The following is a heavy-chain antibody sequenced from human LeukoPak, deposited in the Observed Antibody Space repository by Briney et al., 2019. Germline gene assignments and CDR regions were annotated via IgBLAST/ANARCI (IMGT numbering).Heavy chain of an antibody. J-gene: IGHJ4*02. CDR1: GFTFTNFV. V-gene: IGHV3-23*01. CDR3: AKYFRSGSYYHLDY. CDR2: VSGGGTTT. Sequence: PGGSLRLSCATSGFTFTNFVMTWVRQAPGKGLEWVSSVSGGGTTTFYADSVRGRFTISKDIPNNTVFLHMNSLRVEDTAVYYCAKYFRSGSYYHLDYWGQGTLVTVSS. D-gene: IGHD1-26*01.